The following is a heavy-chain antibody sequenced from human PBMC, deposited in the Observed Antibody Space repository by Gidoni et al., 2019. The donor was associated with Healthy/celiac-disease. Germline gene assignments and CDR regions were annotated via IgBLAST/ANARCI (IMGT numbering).Heavy chain of an antibody. CDR3: ARDSSGNGIDY. J-gene: IGHJ4*02. Sequence: EVQLVESGGGWVQPGGSLRLSCAASGFTFSSYWMSWVRQAPGKGLEWVADIKQDGSEKYYVDSVKGRFTISRDNSKNSLYLQMNSLRAEDAAVYYCARDSSGNGIDYWGQGTLVTVSS. CDR2: IKQDGSEK. D-gene: IGHD3-22*01. CDR1: GFTFSSYW. V-gene: IGHV3-7*03.